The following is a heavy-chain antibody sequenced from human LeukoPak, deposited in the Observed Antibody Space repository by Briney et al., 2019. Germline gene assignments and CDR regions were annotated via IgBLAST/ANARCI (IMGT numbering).Heavy chain of an antibody. CDR3: AAGYSYGTNLDY. CDR1: GFTFSSYS. D-gene: IGHD5-18*01. CDR2: IKQDGSEK. Sequence: PGGSLRLSCAASGFTFSSYSMNWVRQAPGKGLEWVANIKQDGSEKYFVDSVKGRFTISRDNAKNSLYLQMNSLRVEDTAIYYCAAGYSYGTNLDYWGQGTLVTVSS. V-gene: IGHV3-7*01. J-gene: IGHJ4*02.